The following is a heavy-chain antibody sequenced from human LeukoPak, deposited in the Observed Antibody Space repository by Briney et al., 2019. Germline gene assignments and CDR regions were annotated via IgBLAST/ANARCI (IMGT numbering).Heavy chain of an antibody. J-gene: IGHJ5*02. D-gene: IGHD3-10*01. V-gene: IGHV1-69*01. CDR3: ARGSRITMVRGVPWFDP. CDR1: GGTFSSYA. Sequence: SVKVSCKASGGTFSSYAISWVRQAPGQGLEWMGGIIPIFGTANYAQKFQGRVTITADESTGTAYMELSSLRSEDTAVYYCARGSRITMVRGVPWFDPWGQGTLVTVSS. CDR2: IIPIFGTA.